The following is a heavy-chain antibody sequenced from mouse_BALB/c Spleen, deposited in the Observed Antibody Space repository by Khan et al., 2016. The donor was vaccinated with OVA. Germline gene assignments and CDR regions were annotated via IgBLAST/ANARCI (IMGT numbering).Heavy chain of an antibody. Sequence: QIELQQSGAELVKPGASVKLSCKASGYIFTSYYMYWVQQRPGQGLEWIGGINPNNGDTNFNEKFKSQATLTVDKSSSTAYMQLSSLTSEDSAVYYCTRSGGASFGYWGQGTLVTVSA. CDR1: GYIFTSYY. CDR2: INPNNGDT. J-gene: IGHJ3*01. CDR3: TRSGGASFGY. V-gene: IGHV1S81*02. D-gene: IGHD3-2*02.